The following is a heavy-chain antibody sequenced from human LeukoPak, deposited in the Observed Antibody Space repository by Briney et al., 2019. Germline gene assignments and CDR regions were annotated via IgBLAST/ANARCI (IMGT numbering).Heavy chain of an antibody. CDR3: AKDQNTVATAPFDY. V-gene: IGHV3-23*01. J-gene: IGHJ4*02. Sequence: GGSLRLSCAASGFTFSSYAMSWVRRAPGKGLEWVSAINSAGSTYYGDSVRGRFTISRDNSKNVLYLQMNSLRAEDTALYYCAKDQNTVATAPFDYWGQGTLVTVSS. CDR1: GFTFSSYA. CDR2: INSAGST. D-gene: IGHD4-17*01.